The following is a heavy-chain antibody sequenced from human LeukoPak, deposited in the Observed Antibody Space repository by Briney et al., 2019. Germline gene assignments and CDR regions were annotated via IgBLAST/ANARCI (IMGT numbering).Heavy chain of an antibody. D-gene: IGHD1-26*01. CDR2: IKQDGSDK. J-gene: IGHJ4*02. V-gene: IGHV3-7*01. Sequence: GGSLRLSCAASGSTFSDYWMDWVRQAPGKGLEWVANIKQDGSDKYYVDSVKGRFTISRDNTKNSVFLQMNSLRAEDTAVYYCSVSLNFWGQGTLVTVSS. CDR3: SVSLNF. CDR1: GSTFSDYW.